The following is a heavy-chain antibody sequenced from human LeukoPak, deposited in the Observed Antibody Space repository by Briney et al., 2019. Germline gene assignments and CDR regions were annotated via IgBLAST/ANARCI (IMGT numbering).Heavy chain of an antibody. V-gene: IGHV1-2*02. D-gene: IGHD1-26*01. Sequence: ASVKASCKASGYTFTGYYMHWVGQAPGQGLEWMGWINPNSGGTNYAQKFQGRVTMTRDTSISTAYMELSRLRSDDTAVYYCARGKLGAATLDYWGQGTLVTVSS. CDR3: ARGKLGAATLDY. CDR2: INPNSGGT. CDR1: GYTFTGYY. J-gene: IGHJ4*02.